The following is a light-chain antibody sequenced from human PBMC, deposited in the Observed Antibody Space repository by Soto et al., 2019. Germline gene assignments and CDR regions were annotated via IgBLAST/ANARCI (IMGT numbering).Light chain of an antibody. CDR2: WAS. CDR3: QQYYSSPMWT. J-gene: IGKJ1*01. V-gene: IGKV4-1*01. CDR1: QSVLYSSNNKNY. Sequence: DIVMTQSPDSLAVSLGERATINCKSSQSVLYSSNNKNYLAWYQQKPGQPPRLLIYWASTRESGVPDRFSGSVSGTDFTLTISSLQAEDAAVYYCQQYYSSPMWTFGPGTKVDIK.